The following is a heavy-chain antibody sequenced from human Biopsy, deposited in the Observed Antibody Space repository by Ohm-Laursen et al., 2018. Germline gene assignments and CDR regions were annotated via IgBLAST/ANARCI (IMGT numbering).Heavy chain of an antibody. CDR3: ATKLTGYFHH. V-gene: IGHV1-69*06. Sequence: SSVKVSCKAPGGAFRSHTITWVRQAPGQGLEWLGGNIPILGTGNYAQKFQDRVTVAADTSTSTATMELRSLRSDDTAVYYCATKLTGYFHHWGQGTLVIASS. J-gene: IGHJ1*01. CDR1: GGAFRSHT. D-gene: IGHD3-9*01. CDR2: NIPILGTG.